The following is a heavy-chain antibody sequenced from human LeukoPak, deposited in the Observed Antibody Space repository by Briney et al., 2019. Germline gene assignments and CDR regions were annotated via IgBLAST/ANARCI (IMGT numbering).Heavy chain of an antibody. V-gene: IGHV3-30*03. CDR1: GFTFSSYG. CDR2: ISYDGSNK. J-gene: IGHJ6*02. Sequence: PGGSLRLSCAASGFTFSSYGMHWVRQAPGKGLEWVAVISYDGSNKYYADSVKGRFTISRDNSKNTLYLQMNSLRAEDTAVYYCARVKRVAAAGTFYYYYYGMDVWGQGTTVTVSS. CDR3: ARVKRVAAAGTFYYYYYGMDV. D-gene: IGHD6-13*01.